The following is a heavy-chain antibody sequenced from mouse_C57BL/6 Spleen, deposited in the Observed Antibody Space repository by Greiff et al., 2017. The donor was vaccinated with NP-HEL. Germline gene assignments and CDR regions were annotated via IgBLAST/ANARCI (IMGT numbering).Heavy chain of an antibody. CDR3: ARSYVRAMDY. Sequence: EVKLEESGGGLVQPGGSLSLSCAASGFTFTDYYMSWVRQPPGKALEWLGFIRNKANGYTTEYSASVKGRFTISRDNSQSSLYLQMNALRAEDSATYYCARSYVRAMDYWGQGTSVTVSS. CDR2: IRNKANGYTT. CDR1: GFTFTDYY. J-gene: IGHJ4*01. V-gene: IGHV7-3*01. D-gene: IGHD1-1*01.